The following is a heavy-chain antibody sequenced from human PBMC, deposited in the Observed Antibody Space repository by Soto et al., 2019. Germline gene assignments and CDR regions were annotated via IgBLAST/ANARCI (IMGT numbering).Heavy chain of an antibody. Sequence: EVQLVESGGGLIQPGGSLRLSCAVSGFTVSNNYMSWVRQAPGKGLEGVSVYSGGYTAYGDSVKGRFTISRDNSKNTLYLQKKRRGAEAPAVYFCARRPGGGGYWGQGTLVTVSS. J-gene: IGHJ4*02. CDR2: YSGGYT. CDR3: ARRPGGGGY. D-gene: IGHD3-10*01. V-gene: IGHV3-53*01. CDR1: GFTVSNNY.